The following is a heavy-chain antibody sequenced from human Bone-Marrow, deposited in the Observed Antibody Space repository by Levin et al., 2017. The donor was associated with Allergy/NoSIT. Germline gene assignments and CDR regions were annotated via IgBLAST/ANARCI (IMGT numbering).Heavy chain of an antibody. D-gene: IGHD2-21*01. CDR1: GDSISSYY. CDR2: MYTSGST. J-gene: IGHJ4*02. V-gene: IGHV4-4*07. CDR3: ARQNSETYYFDY. Sequence: SETLSLTCTVSGDSISSYYWSWIRQPAGKGLEWIGRMYTSGSTNYNPSLRSRVTMSVDTSKNQFSLKLSSVTAADTALYYCARQNSETYYFDYWGQGTLVTVSS.